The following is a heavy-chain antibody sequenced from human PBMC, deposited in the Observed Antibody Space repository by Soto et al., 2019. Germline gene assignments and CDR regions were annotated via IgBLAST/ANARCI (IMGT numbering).Heavy chain of an antibody. J-gene: IGHJ6*02. V-gene: IGHV4-34*01. CDR3: ARADRITILGVVIEYYYGMDV. CDR1: GGSFSGYY. D-gene: IGHD3-3*01. CDR2: INHSGST. Sequence: PSETLSLTCAVYGGSFSGYYWSWIRQPPGKGLEWIGEINHSGSTNYNPSLKSRVTISVDTSKNQFSLKLSSVTAADTAVYYCARADRITILGVVIEYYYGMDVWGQGTTVTVSS.